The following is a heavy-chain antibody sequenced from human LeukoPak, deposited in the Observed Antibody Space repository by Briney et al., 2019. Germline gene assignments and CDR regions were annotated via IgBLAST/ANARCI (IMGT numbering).Heavy chain of an antibody. CDR2: IKQDGSEK. CDR3: ARPGIAVAGTEDY. Sequence: GGSLRLSCVASGFTFNSYWMTWVRQAPGKGLEWVANIKQDGSEKYYVDSVKGRFAITRDNAKNSLYLQMNSLRAEDTAVYYAARPGIAVAGTEDYWGQGTLVTVSS. CDR1: GFTFNSYW. J-gene: IGHJ4*02. D-gene: IGHD6-19*01. V-gene: IGHV3-7*01.